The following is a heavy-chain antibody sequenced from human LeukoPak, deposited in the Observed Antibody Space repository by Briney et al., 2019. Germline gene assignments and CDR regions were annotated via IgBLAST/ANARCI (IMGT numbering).Heavy chain of an antibody. CDR2: IHYTGST. CDR1: GGSISSSSYY. CDR3: ASGYSYGFDY. V-gene: IGHV4-39*07. D-gene: IGHD5-18*01. J-gene: IGHJ4*02. Sequence: SETLSLTCTVSGGSISSSSYYWGWIRQPPGKGLEWIGTIHYTGSTYYNPSLRSRVTISVDTSKNQFSLKLSSVTAADTAVYYCASGYSYGFDYWGQGTLVTVSS.